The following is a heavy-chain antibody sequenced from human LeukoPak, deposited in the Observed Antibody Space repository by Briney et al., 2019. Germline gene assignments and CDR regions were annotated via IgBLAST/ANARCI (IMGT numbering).Heavy chain of an antibody. CDR2: IYYSGST. CDR3: ARHSPITGDNDAFDI. D-gene: IGHD7-27*01. V-gene: IGHV4-31*03. Sequence: SETLSLTCTVSGGSISSGGYYWSWLRQHPGKGLEWIGYIYYSGSTYYNPSLKSRVTISVDTSKNQFSLKLSSVTAADTAVYYCARHSPITGDNDAFDIWGQGTMVTVSS. J-gene: IGHJ3*02. CDR1: GGSISSGGYY.